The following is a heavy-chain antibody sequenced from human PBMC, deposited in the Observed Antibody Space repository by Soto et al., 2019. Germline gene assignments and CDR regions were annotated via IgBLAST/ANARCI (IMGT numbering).Heavy chain of an antibody. CDR3: ARLWFGDGHDAFDI. Sequence: QVQLVQSGAEVKKPGSSVKVSCKASGGTFSSYTISWVRQAPGQGLEWMGRIIPILGIANYAQKFQGRVTITADKYTSTAYMELSSLRSEDTAVYYCARLWFGDGHDAFDIWGQGTMVTVSS. CDR1: GGTFSSYT. J-gene: IGHJ3*02. CDR2: IIPILGIA. V-gene: IGHV1-69*02. D-gene: IGHD3-10*01.